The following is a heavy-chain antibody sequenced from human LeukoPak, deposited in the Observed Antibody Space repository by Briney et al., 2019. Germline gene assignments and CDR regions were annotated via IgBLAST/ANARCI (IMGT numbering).Heavy chain of an antibody. V-gene: IGHV3-7*01. CDR3: ARAHSSRVGFQFDY. D-gene: IGHD6-19*01. CDR1: GFTFSNDW. J-gene: IGHJ4*02. Sequence: GGSLRLSCAASGFTFSNDWMGWVRQAPGKGLEWVANIRQDGGEQYYMDSVKGRFTISRDNGKNSAYLQMNSLRVEDTAVYYCARAHSSRVGFQFDYWGQGTLVTVSS. CDR2: IRQDGGEQ.